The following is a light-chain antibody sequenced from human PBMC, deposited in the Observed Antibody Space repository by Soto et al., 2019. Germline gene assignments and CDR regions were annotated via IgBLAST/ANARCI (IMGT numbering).Light chain of an antibody. Sequence: QSALTQPRSVSGSPGQSVTISCTGTGNDVGAYNYVSWYQQHPGRTPKLMIYDVARCPSGVPDRFSGSKSGNTASLTISGLQAEDEADYFCGSYAGGYTYLFGTGTKLTVL. CDR2: DVA. J-gene: IGLJ1*01. CDR3: GSYAGGYTYL. V-gene: IGLV2-11*01. CDR1: GNDVGAYNY.